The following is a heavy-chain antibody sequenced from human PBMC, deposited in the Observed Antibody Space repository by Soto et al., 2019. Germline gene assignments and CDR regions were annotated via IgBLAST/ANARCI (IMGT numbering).Heavy chain of an antibody. CDR1: GFTFSSYA. V-gene: IGHV3-30-3*01. CDR3: ARDQITISTSRSYYYGMDV. D-gene: IGHD3-3*01. Sequence: FLRLSCAASGFTFSSYAMHWVRQAPGKGLEWVAVISYDGSNKYYADSVKGRFTISRDNSKNTLYLQMNSLRAEDTAVYYCARDQITISTSRSYYYGMDVWGQGTTVTVSS. CDR2: ISYDGSNK. J-gene: IGHJ6*02.